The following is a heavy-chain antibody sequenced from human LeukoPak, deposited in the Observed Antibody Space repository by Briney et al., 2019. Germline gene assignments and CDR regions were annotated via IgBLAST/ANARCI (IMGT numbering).Heavy chain of an antibody. J-gene: IGHJ4*02. CDR2: ISLSGLT. D-gene: IGHD2-8*01. CDR3: SRENGAFSPFGY. Sequence: SETLSLTCGVSGGSTTSTNWWSWVRQPPGQGLEWIGEISLSGLTNYNPSLKSRVTMALDKSKNHLSLNLTSVTAADTAVYYCSRENGAFSPFGYWGQGTLVTVPS. V-gene: IGHV4-4*02. CDR1: GGSTTSTNW.